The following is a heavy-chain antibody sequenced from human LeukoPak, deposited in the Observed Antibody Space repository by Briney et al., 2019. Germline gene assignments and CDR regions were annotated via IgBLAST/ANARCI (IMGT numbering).Heavy chain of an antibody. CDR1: GGSISSSPYY. CDR2: IIHDGST. CDR3: ARGLASGYPPIPFDY. Sequence: SETLSLTCTVSGGSISSSPYYWGWIRQSPGKGLEWIGEIIHDGSTNYNPSLKSRVNISIDTSKIQFSLNLSSVTAADTAVYYCARGLASGYPPIPFDYWGQGTLVTVSS. D-gene: IGHD3-3*01. J-gene: IGHJ4*02. V-gene: IGHV4-39*07.